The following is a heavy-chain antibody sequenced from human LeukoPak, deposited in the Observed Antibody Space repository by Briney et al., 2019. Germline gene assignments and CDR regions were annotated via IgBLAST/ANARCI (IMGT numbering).Heavy chain of an antibody. Sequence: SETLPLTCTVSGGSISSYYWSWIRQPPGKGLEWIGYIYYSGSTNYNPSLKSRVTISVDTSKNQFSLKLSSVTAADTAVYYCAGATAMAHYGMDVWGQGTLVTVSS. CDR2: IYYSGST. CDR1: GGSISSYY. V-gene: IGHV4-59*08. D-gene: IGHD5-18*01. CDR3: AGATAMAHYGMDV. J-gene: IGHJ6*02.